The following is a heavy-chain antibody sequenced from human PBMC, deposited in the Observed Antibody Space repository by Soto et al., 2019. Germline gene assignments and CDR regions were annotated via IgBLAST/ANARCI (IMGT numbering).Heavy chain of an antibody. Sequence: SVKVSCKASGGTLSSYAISWVRQAPGQGLEWMGGIIPIFGTANYAQKFQGRVTITAEKSTSTAYMELSRLRSEDTAVYYCARDGTGSRYFDLWVRGAMVTVSS. CDR3: ARDGTGSRYFDL. D-gene: IGHD3-9*01. J-gene: IGHJ2*01. CDR2: IIPIFGTA. CDR1: GGTLSSYA. V-gene: IGHV1-69*06.